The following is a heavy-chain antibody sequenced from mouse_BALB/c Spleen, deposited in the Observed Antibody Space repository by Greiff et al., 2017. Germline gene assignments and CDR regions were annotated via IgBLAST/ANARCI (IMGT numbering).Heavy chain of an antibody. CDR3: ARGGNYGAY. V-gene: IGHV1-87*01. CDR2: IYPGDGDT. J-gene: IGHJ3*01. Sequence: QVQLQQSGAELARPGASVKLSCKASGYTFTSYWMQWVKQRPGQGLEWIGAIYPGDGDTRYTQKFKGKATLTADKSSSTAYMQLSSLASEDSAVYYCARGGNYGAYWGQGTLVTVSA. CDR1: GYTFTSYW. D-gene: IGHD2-1*01.